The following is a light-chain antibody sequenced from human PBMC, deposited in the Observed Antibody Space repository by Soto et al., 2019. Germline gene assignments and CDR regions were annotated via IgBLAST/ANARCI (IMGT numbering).Light chain of an antibody. Sequence: EIVLMQSPGTLPLSPGERATLSFRASHSVGTYLVWYQQKPGQAPRLLIYGASTRATGIPDRFSGSGSGTDFTLTISRLEPEDFAVYYCQQYGSSPQTFGQGTKVDI. J-gene: IGKJ1*01. CDR3: QQYGSSPQT. V-gene: IGKV3-20*01. CDR2: GAS. CDR1: HSVGTY.